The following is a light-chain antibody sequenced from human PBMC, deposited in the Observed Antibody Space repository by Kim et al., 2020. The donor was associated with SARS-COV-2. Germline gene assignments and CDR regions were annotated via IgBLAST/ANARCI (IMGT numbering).Light chain of an antibody. Sequence: GQSVTISCTGTSSDVGSYNYVSWFQQHPGKAPKLMIYEVTKRPSGVPDRFSGSKSGNTASLTVSGLQAEDEATYYCSSYAGSNIVIFAGGTKLTVL. V-gene: IGLV2-8*01. J-gene: IGLJ2*01. CDR2: EVT. CDR3: SSYAGSNIVI. CDR1: SSDVGSYNY.